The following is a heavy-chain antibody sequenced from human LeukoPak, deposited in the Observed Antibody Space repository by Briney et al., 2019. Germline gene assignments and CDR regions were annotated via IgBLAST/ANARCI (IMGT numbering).Heavy chain of an antibody. V-gene: IGHV4-30-4*01. CDR3: ARAHLLRYFDWSYFDY. D-gene: IGHD3-9*01. CDR2: IYYSGST. CDR1: GGSISSGDYY. Sequence: SETLSLTCTVSGGSISSGDYYWRWIRQPPGTGLEWIGYIYYSGSTYYNPSLKSRVTISVDTSKNQFSLKLSSVTAADTAVYYCARAHLLRYFDWSYFDYWGQGTLVTVPS. J-gene: IGHJ4*02.